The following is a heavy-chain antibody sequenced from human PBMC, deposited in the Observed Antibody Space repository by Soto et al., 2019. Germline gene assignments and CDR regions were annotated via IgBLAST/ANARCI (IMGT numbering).Heavy chain of an antibody. D-gene: IGHD2-15*01. CDR1: GGTFSSYA. J-gene: IGHJ3*02. CDR3: AREGYCSGGSCYSSNAFDI. Sequence: ASVKVSCKASGGTFSSYAISWVRQAPGQGLEWMGGIIPIFGTANYAQKFQGRVTITADESTSTAYMELSSLRSEDTAVYYCAREGYCSGGSCYSSNAFDIWGQGTMVTVSS. CDR2: IIPIFGTA. V-gene: IGHV1-69*13.